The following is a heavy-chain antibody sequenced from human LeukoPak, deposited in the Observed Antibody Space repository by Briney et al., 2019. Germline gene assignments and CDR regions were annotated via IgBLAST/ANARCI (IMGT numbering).Heavy chain of an antibody. CDR2: ISSSSDYI. D-gene: IGHD3-22*01. Sequence: GGSLRLSCAASGFTFNSYTMNWVRQSPGKGLEWVSSISSSSDYIYYADSVKGRFTISRDNAKNTLYLQMNSLRAEDTAVYYCAKSDYDSSGYYPDYWGQGTLVTVSS. CDR1: GFTFNSYT. CDR3: AKSDYDSSGYYPDY. V-gene: IGHV3-21*01. J-gene: IGHJ4*02.